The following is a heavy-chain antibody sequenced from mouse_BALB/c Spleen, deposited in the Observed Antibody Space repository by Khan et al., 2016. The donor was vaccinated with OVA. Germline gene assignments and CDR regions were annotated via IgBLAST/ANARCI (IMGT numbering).Heavy chain of an antibody. CDR1: RFTFTSYG. CDR2: IDSYGGST. D-gene: IGHD2-12*01. Sequence: VQLKESGAGIVQPGGSLKLSCAASRFTFTSYGMPSVRQTPDKSLELVGTIDSYGGSTDYPDSVKRRFTISVDNAKNTLYQQMGSLTSEDTAMYCCERSAIWGQGTTLTVSS. J-gene: IGHJ2*01. V-gene: IGHV5-6-3*01. CDR3: ERSAI.